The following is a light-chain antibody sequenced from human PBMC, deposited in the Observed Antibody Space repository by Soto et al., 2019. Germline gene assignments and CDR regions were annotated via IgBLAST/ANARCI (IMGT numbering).Light chain of an antibody. J-gene: IGKJ5*01. CDR1: QGISSY. V-gene: IGKV1-9*01. CDR2: ASS. Sequence: DIQLTQSPSSLSASVGDRVTISCRASQGISSYLAWYQQTPGKAPKLLIYASSTLQSGVPSRFSGSGSGTEFTLTIGSLQPEDFATYYCQQLNTFPVTFGQGTRLDI. CDR3: QQLNTFPVT.